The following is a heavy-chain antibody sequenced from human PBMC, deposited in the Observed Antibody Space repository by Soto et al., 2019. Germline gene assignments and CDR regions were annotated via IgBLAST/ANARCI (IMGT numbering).Heavy chain of an antibody. V-gene: IGHV2-5*02. CDR1: GFSLTTSGVG. Sequence: QITLNESGPTPVNPRQTLTLTCTFSGFSLTTSGVGVGWIRQSPGKAPEWLALLYWDDDKRYSPSLKSRLTITKDTSKNQVVLTMADLDPADTATYYCAHRVLRTVFGLVTTTAIYFDFWGQGTPVAVSS. CDR3: AHRVLRTVFGLVTTTAIYFDF. D-gene: IGHD3-3*01. CDR2: LYWDDDK. J-gene: IGHJ4*02.